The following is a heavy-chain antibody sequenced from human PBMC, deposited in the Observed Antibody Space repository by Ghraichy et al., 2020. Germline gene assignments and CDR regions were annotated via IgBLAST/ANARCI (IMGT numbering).Heavy chain of an antibody. J-gene: IGHJ6*02. Sequence: SETLSLTCAVYGGSFSGYYWSWIRQPPGKGLEWIGEINHSGSTNYNPSLKSRVTISVDTSKNQFSLKLSSVTAADTAVYYCARGSNLSGSRAYYYYYYGMDVWGQGTTVTVSS. V-gene: IGHV4-34*01. D-gene: IGHD3-10*01. CDR1: GGSFSGYY. CDR2: INHSGST. CDR3: ARGSNLSGSRAYYYYYYGMDV.